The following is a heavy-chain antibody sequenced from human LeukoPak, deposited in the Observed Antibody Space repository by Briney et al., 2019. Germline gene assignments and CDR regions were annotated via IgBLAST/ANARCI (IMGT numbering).Heavy chain of an antibody. Sequence: GGSLRLSCAASGFTFSDYYMSWIRQAPGKGLEWVSYISSSGSTIYYADSVKGRFTISRDNAKNSLYLQMNSLRADETAVYYCARGHYYGSGRYLDYWGQGTLVTVCS. CDR1: GFTFSDYY. CDR2: ISSSGSTI. J-gene: IGHJ4*02. CDR3: ARGHYYGSGRYLDY. D-gene: IGHD3-10*01. V-gene: IGHV3-11*04.